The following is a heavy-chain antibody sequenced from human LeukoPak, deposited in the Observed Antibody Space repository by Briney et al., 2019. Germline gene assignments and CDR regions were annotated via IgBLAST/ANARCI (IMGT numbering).Heavy chain of an antibody. J-gene: IGHJ4*02. V-gene: IGHV4-30-4*01. CDR1: GGSISSGNYY. CDR2: IYYSGST. D-gene: IGHD1-1*01. Sequence: PSETLSLTCTVSGGSISSGNYYWTWIRQPPGKGLEWIGYIYYSGSTYYNPSLKSRVTISVDTSRNQFSLKPNSVTAADTAVYYCARDFKGMTTIDYWGQGTLVTVSS. CDR3: ARDFKGMTTIDY.